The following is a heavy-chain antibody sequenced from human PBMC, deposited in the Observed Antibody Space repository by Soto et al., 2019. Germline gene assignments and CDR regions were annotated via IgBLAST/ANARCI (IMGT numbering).Heavy chain of an antibody. Sequence: QVQLVQSGAEVKKPGSSVKVSCKASGGTFSSYAISWVRQAPGQGLEWMGGIIPIFDTANYAQKFQGRVTITADDSTVSAYMALSSLRSEDTAVYYCARDLTTVTTYGFAYWGKGTLVTVSS. CDR3: ARDLTTVTTYGFAY. CDR1: GGTFSSYA. V-gene: IGHV1-69*01. D-gene: IGHD4-17*01. CDR2: IIPIFDTA. J-gene: IGHJ4*02.